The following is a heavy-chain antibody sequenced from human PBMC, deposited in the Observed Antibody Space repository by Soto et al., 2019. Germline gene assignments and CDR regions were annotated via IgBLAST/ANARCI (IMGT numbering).Heavy chain of an antibody. CDR2: IYPGDSDT. D-gene: IGHD3-3*01. CDR3: ARLQDGDFWSGYYRYYYGMDV. V-gene: IGHV5-51*01. J-gene: IGHJ6*04. Sequence: PGESLKISCKGSGYSFTSYWIGWVRQMPWKGLEWMGIIYPGDSDTRYSPSFQGQVTISADKSISTAYLQWSSLKASETAMYYCARLQDGDFWSGYYRYYYGMDVWGKGTTVTVSS. CDR1: GYSFTSYW.